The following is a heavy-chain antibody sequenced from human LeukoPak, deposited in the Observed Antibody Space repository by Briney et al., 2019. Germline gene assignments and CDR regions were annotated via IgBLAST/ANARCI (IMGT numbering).Heavy chain of an antibody. CDR1: GFTFSSYG. Sequence: GGSLRLSCAASGFTFSSYGMHWVRQAPGKGLEWVAVIWYDGSNKYYADSVKGRFTISRDNSKNTLYLQMNSLRAEDTAVYYCAGDYYGSGSYYNVLAYWGQGTLVTVSS. CDR3: AGDYYGSGSYYNVLAY. D-gene: IGHD3-10*01. V-gene: IGHV3-33*01. J-gene: IGHJ4*02. CDR2: IWYDGSNK.